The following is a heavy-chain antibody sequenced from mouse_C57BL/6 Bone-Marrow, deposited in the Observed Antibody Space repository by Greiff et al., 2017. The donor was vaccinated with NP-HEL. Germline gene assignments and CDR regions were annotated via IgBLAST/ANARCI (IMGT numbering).Heavy chain of an antibody. V-gene: IGHV1-81*01. CDR2: IYPRSGNT. CDR3: AKEGKGSSYVSWFAY. Sequence: VKLVESGAELARPGASVKLSCKASGYTFTSYGISWVKQRTGQGLEWIGEIYPRSGNTYYNEKFKGKATLTADKSSSTAYMELRSLTSEDSAVYFCAKEGKGSSYVSWFAYWGQGTLVTVAA. CDR1: GYTFTSYG. J-gene: IGHJ3*01. D-gene: IGHD1-1*01.